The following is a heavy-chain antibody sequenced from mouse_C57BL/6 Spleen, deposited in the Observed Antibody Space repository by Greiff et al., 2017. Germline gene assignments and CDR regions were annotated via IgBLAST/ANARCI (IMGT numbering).Heavy chain of an antibody. CDR2: IDPEDGET. Sequence: VHVKQSGAELVKPGASVKLSCTASGFTIKDYYMHWVKQRPGQGLEWIGRIDPEDGETKYAPKFQGKATITADTFSHTAYLQLSSLPSEDTAVYYCAREDYYYGSSYGVYFDYWGQGTTLTFSS. D-gene: IGHD1-1*01. CDR3: AREDYYYGSSYGVYFDY. CDR1: GFTIKDYY. J-gene: IGHJ2*01. V-gene: IGHV14-2*01.